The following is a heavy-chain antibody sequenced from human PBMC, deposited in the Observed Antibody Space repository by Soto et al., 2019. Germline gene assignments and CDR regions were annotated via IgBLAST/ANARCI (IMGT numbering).Heavy chain of an antibody. CDR2: IYWDDDK. J-gene: IGHJ4*02. Sequence: SGPTLVKPTQTLTLTCTFSGFSLSTSGVGVGWIRQPPGKALEWLALIYWDDDKRYSPSLKSRLTITKDTSKNQVVLTMTNMDPVDTATYYCAQWTTGTTLIYYFDYWGQGTLVTVSS. CDR1: GFSLSTSGVG. V-gene: IGHV2-5*02. D-gene: IGHD1-1*01. CDR3: AQWTTGTTLIYYFDY.